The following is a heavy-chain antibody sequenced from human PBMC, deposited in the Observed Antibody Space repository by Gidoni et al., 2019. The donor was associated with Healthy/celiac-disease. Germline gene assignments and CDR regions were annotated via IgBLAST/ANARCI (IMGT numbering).Heavy chain of an antibody. V-gene: IGHV3-11*01. D-gene: IGHD2-2*01. CDR1: GFTFSNYY. J-gene: IGHJ6*02. Sequence: QVQLVESGGGLVKPGGSLRLSCAASGFTFSNYYMSWIRQAPGKGREWVSYISSSGSTIYYADAVKGRVTISRDNAKNSLYLQMNSLRAEDTAVYYCAREGQVYCSSTSCYRGLDYYYGMDVWGQGTTVTVSS. CDR3: AREGQVYCSSTSCYRGLDYYYGMDV. CDR2: ISSSGSTI.